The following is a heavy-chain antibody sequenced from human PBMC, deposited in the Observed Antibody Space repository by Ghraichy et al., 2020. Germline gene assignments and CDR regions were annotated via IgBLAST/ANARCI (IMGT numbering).Heavy chain of an antibody. CDR2: ISSSSSTI. CDR3: ARYSYYGMDV. V-gene: IGHV3-48*02. Sequence: GGSLRLSCAASGFTFSSYSMNWVRQAPGKGLEWVSYISSSSSTIYYADSVKGRFTISRDNAKNSLHLQMNSLRDEDTAVYYCARYSYYGMDVWGQGTTVTVSS. J-gene: IGHJ6*02. CDR1: GFTFSSYS. D-gene: IGHD1-26*01.